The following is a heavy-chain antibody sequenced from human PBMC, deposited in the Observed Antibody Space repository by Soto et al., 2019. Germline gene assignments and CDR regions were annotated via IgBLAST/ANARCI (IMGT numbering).Heavy chain of an antibody. D-gene: IGHD6-13*01. J-gene: IGHJ4*02. CDR2: IYYSGST. CDR3: ARHSNQGVAAAGVLYYFDY. Sequence: SETLSLTCTVSGGSISSSSYYWGWIRQPPGKGLEWIGSIYYSGSTYYNPSLKSRVTISVDTSKNQFSLKLSSVTAADTAVYYCARHSNQGVAAAGVLYYFDYWGQGTLVTVSS. V-gene: IGHV4-39*01. CDR1: GGSISSSSYY.